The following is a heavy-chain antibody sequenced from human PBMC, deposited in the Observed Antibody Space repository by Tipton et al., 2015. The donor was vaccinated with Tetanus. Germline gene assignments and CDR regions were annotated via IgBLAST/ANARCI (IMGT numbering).Heavy chain of an antibody. J-gene: IGHJ4*02. Sequence: GSLRLSCAASGFTFSTYDMSWVRQAPGKGLEWVSVMYSGGDTYYVDSVKGRFSISRDNAKNTLYLQMNSLRVEDTAVYYCVRDGGSSGWLAYWGQGTLVTVSS. CDR2: MYSGGDT. CDR1: GFTFSTYD. D-gene: IGHD6-19*01. CDR3: VRDGGSSGWLAY. V-gene: IGHV3-53*01.